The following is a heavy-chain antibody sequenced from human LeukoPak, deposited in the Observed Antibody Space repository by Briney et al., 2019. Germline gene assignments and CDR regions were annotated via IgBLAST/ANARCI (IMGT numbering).Heavy chain of an antibody. J-gene: IGHJ4*02. CDR2: ISSSSSTI. Sequence: GGSLRLSCAASGFTFSSYGMNWVRQAPGKGLEWVSYISSSSSTIYYADSGKGRFTISRDNAKNSLYLQMNSLRAEDTAVYYCARDILLGVSRPYYFDYWGQGTLVTVSS. D-gene: IGHD3-3*01. V-gene: IGHV3-48*01. CDR3: ARDILLGVSRPYYFDY. CDR1: GFTFSSYG.